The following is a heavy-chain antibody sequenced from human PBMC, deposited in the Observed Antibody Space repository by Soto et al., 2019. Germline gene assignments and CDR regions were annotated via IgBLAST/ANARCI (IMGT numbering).Heavy chain of an antibody. CDR3: ARERITGSFLGCFDY. D-gene: IGHD1-20*01. CDR1: GYTFTNYA. Sequence: QVQLVQSGAEVKKPGASVKVSCKASGYTFTNYAMHWVRQAPGQRLEWMGWINAGNGNTKYSQKFQGRVTITRDTSANTAYMELSSLRSEDTAVYYCARERITGSFLGCFDYWGQGTLVIVSS. V-gene: IGHV1-3*01. CDR2: INAGNGNT. J-gene: IGHJ4*02.